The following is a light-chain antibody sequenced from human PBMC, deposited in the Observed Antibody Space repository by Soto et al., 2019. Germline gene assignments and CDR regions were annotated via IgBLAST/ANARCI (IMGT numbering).Light chain of an antibody. Sequence: DLQMTQSPSTLSASVGDRVTITCRDSQSISTWLAWYQQKPGKAPKLLIYTASNLERGVPSRFSGSGSGTEFTLTISSLQPDDFATYYCQQHNSYPRTFGQGTKVEMK. V-gene: IGKV1-5*03. CDR2: TAS. CDR1: QSISTW. CDR3: QQHNSYPRT. J-gene: IGKJ1*01.